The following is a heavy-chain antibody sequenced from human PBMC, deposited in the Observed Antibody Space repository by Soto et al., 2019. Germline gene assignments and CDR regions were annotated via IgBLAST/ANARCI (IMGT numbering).Heavy chain of an antibody. CDR2: ISGSGGST. CDR3: AKFMGLKFFDY. V-gene: IGHV3-23*01. Sequence: GALRLSCAASGFTFCSHAMSWVRQAPGKGLEWVSAISGSGGSTYYADSVKGRFTISRDNSKNTLYLQMNSLRAEDTAVYYCAKFMGLKFFDYWGQGTLVTVSS. CDR1: GFTFCSHA. J-gene: IGHJ4*02.